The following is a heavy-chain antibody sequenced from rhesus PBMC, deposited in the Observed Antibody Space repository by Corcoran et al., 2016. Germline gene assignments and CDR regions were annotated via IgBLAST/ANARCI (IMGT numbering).Heavy chain of an antibody. Sequence: QVQLVQSGSEIRQPGASVRLSCQTSGFSFTRHSIHWIRQAPGQGLEWIGLIAPNKGKKEFAQMFKDRVAMTTDTSTSTGYMELSSLRSEDTALYYCARDDGYNGNRVDFWGQGVLVTVSS. CDR3: ARDDGYNGNRVDF. D-gene: IGHD5-30*01. CDR1: GFSFTRHS. V-gene: IGHV1-180*01. CDR2: IAPNKGKK. J-gene: IGHJ4*01.